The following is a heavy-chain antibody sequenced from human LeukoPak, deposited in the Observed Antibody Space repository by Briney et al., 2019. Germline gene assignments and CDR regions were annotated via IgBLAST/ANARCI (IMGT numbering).Heavy chain of an antibody. V-gene: IGHV3-23*01. Sequence: PGGSLRLSWLASGFTFSDYAMAWVRQAPGKGLEWVSAITGAGDQTYYAGSVRGRFSISRDNSKNALYLQMNGWTAEDTALYFYAKDGLAYAPSVHVYDFDSWGQGALVAVSS. CDR1: GFTFSDYA. CDR2: ITGAGDQT. J-gene: IGHJ5*01. D-gene: IGHD5/OR15-5a*01. CDR3: AKDGLAYAPSVHVYDFDS.